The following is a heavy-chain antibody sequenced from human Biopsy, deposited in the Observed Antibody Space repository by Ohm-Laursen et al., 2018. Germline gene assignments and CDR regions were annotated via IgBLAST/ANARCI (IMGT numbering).Heavy chain of an antibody. Sequence: SLRLSCAATGFSFSSYWMHWVRQGPGKGLEWVSSISASGNHIYYTDSVKGRFTVSRDNGKNSVYLQMNSLRVEDTAVYYCARDGEAKYCKHGVCPSDFWGQGTLVTVSS. CDR3: ARDGEAKYCKHGVCPSDF. J-gene: IGHJ4*02. V-gene: IGHV3-21*01. CDR2: ISASGNHI. CDR1: GFSFSSYW. D-gene: IGHD2-8*01.